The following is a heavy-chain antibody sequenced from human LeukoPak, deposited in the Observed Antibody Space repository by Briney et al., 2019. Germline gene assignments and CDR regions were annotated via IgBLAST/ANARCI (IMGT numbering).Heavy chain of an antibody. D-gene: IGHD3-22*01. V-gene: IGHV4-59*01. J-gene: IGHJ1*01. Sequence: PSETLSLTCTVSGGSISSYYWSWIRQPPGKGLEWIGYIYYSGSTNYNPSLKSRVTISVDTSKNQFSLKLSSVTAADTAVYYCARVRYYDSSGYYYGYFQHWGQGTLVAVSS. CDR2: IYYSGST. CDR3: ARVRYYDSSGYYYGYFQH. CDR1: GGSISSYY.